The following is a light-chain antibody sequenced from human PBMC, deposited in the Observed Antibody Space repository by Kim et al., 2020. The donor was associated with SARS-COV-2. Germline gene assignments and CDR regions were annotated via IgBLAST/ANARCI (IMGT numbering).Light chain of an antibody. J-gene: IGKJ2*01. V-gene: IGKV3-15*01. Sequence: PGERATLSCRASQSVSSNLAWYQQKPGQAPRLLIYGASTRATGIPARFSGSGSGTEFTLTISSLQSEDFAVYYCQQYNNWPRSYTFGQGTKLEI. CDR2: GAS. CDR1: QSVSSN. CDR3: QQYNNWPRSYT.